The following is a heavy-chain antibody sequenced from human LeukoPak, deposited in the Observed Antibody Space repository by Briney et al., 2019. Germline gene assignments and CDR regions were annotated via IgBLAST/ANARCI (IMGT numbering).Heavy chain of an antibody. CDR3: ARDSMATRDFQR. V-gene: IGHV1-2*02. D-gene: IGHD5-24*01. CDR2: INPNSGGT. CDR1: GYTFTGYY. J-gene: IGHJ1*01. Sequence: ASVKVSCKASGYTFTGYYMHWVRQAPGQGLEWMGWINPNSGGTNYAQKLQGRVTMIRDTSISLGYMGLSRLISEDTAVYYGARDSMATRDFQRWGQSTLVTVSS.